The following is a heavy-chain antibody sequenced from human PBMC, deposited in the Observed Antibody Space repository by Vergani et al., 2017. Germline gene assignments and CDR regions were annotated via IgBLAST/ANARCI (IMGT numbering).Heavy chain of an antibody. CDR1: GFTVSSNS. CDR2: FYSGGST. Sequence: EVQLVETGGGLIQPGGSLRLSCAASGFTVSSNSMTWVRQAPGKGLECVSGFYSGGSTYYADSVKGRFTITRDNSKNTLYLQMNSLRAEETAVYYGARWGQQLVFGAFDIWGQGTMVTVSS. CDR3: ARWGQQLVFGAFDI. J-gene: IGHJ3*02. V-gene: IGHV3-53*02. D-gene: IGHD6-13*01.